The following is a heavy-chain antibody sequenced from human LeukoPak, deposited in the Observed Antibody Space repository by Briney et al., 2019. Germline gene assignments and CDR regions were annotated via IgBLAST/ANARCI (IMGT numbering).Heavy chain of an antibody. V-gene: IGHV1-69*13. J-gene: IGHJ4*02. D-gene: IGHD6-19*01. CDR1: GYTFTGYY. Sequence: ASVKVSCKASGYTFTGYYMHWVRQAPGQGLEWMGGIIPIFGTANYAQKFQGRVTITADESTSTAYMELSSLRSEDTAVYYCATGTKQWLVHYWGQGTLVTVSS. CDR2: IIPIFGTA. CDR3: ATGTKQWLVHY.